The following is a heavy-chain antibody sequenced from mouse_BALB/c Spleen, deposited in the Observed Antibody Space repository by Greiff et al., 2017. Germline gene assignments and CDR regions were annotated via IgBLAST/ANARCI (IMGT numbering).Heavy chain of an antibody. CDR2: ISSGGGST. J-gene: IGHJ4*01. CDR3: ARDKTGTGYYAMDY. V-gene: IGHV5-12-1*01. CDR1: GFAFSSYD. Sequence: EVKLVESGGGLVKPGGSLKLSCAASGFAFSSYDMSWVRQTPEKRLEWVAYISSGGGSTYYPDTVKGRFTISRDNAKNTLYLQMSSLKSEDTAMYYCARDKTGTGYYAMDYWGQGTSVTVSS. D-gene: IGHD4-1*01.